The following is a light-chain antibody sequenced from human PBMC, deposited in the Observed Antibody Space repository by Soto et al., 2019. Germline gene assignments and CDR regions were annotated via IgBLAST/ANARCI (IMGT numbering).Light chain of an antibody. V-gene: IGKV1-5*03. CDR1: QRISSW. Sequence: DIQMTQSPSTLPASVEDRVTNTCRASQRISSWLAWYQQKPGKAPKLLIYKASSLDSGVPSRFSGSGSGTEFTLTISSLQPDDFATYYCQQYSSYSPTFAQGTKVEIK. CDR3: QQYSSYSPT. J-gene: IGKJ1*01. CDR2: KAS.